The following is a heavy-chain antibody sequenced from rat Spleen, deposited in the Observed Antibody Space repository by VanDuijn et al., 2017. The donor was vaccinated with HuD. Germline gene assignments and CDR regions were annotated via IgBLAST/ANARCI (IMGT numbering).Heavy chain of an antibody. J-gene: IGHJ2*01. CDR2: ISASGGST. Sequence: EVQLVESDGGLVQPGRSLKLSCAASGFTFSDYYMAWVRQAPTKGLEWVATISASGGSTHFRDSVKGRFTISRDNAKSTLYLQMNKLGSEDTAIYYCVREDAGINYWGQGVMVTVSS. V-gene: IGHV5-25*01. CDR3: VREDAGINY. D-gene: IGHD1-4*01. CDR1: GFTFSDYY.